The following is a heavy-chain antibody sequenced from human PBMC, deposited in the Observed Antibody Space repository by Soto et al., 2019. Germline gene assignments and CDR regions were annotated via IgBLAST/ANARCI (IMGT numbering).Heavy chain of an antibody. CDR2: IKSWTDGGRV. CDR1: GFTFNLDW. Sequence: ELPLVESGGAWVKPGESRTLSCAASGFTFNLDWMSWVSQSPGKGLEWVGRIKSWTDGGRVDTAAPMKGRFTISRDDSKNTFYLQMNSLKSEDTAVYYCNTWRLENSCTSGSCDGDGAYWGQGNLVTVSS. CDR3: NTWRLENSCTSGSCDGDGAY. V-gene: IGHV3-15*02. J-gene: IGHJ4*02. D-gene: IGHD2-8*01.